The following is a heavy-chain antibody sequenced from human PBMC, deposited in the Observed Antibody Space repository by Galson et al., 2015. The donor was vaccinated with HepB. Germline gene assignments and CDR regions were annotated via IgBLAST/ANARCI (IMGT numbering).Heavy chain of an antibody. CDR3: ARARELARSSGWSDYYYYYMDV. V-gene: IGHV1-2*06. J-gene: IGHJ6*03. CDR1: GYTFTSYY. Sequence: SVKVSCKASGYTFTSYYMHWVRQAPGQGLEWMGRINPNSGGTNYAQKFQGRVTMTRDTSISTAYMELSRLRSDDTAVYYCARARELARSSGWSDYYYYYMDVWGKGTTVTVSS. CDR2: INPNSGGT. D-gene: IGHD6-19*01.